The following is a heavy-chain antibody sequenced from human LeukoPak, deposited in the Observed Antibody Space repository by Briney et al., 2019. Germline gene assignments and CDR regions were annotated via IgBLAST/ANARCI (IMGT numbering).Heavy chain of an antibody. Sequence: PSETLSLTCTVSGGSISNYWWSWIRQPPGRGLEWIGYVFDSGSTNYNPSLKSRVTISVDTSKKQFSLKVSSVTAADTAVYYCARGYSSSWNYLDYWGQGTLVTVSS. CDR1: GGSISNYW. D-gene: IGHD6-13*01. CDR3: ARGYSSSWNYLDY. CDR2: VFDSGST. J-gene: IGHJ4*02. V-gene: IGHV4-59*01.